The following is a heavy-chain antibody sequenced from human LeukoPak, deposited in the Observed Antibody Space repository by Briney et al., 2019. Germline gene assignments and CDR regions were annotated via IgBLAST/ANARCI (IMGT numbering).Heavy chain of an antibody. CDR3: ARGTVAVAGPFDP. CDR1: GYTFTSYD. CDR2: MNPNSGNT. V-gene: IGHV1-8*01. D-gene: IGHD6-19*01. Sequence: ASVKVSCKASGYTFTSYDINWVRQATGQGLEWMGWMNPNSGNTGYARKFQGRVTMTRNTSISTAYMELSSLRSEDTAVYYCARGTVAVAGPFDPWGQGTLVTVSS. J-gene: IGHJ5*02.